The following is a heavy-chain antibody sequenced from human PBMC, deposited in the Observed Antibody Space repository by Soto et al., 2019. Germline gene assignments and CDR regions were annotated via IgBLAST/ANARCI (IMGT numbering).Heavy chain of an antibody. CDR1: GDSVSSNSAA. J-gene: IGHJ5*01. V-gene: IGHV6-1*01. Sequence: SQTLSLTCAISGDSVSSNSAAWNWIRQSPSRGLEWLGRTYYRYKWYNDYEVSVKSRITINPDTSKNQFSLQLNSVTPEDTAVYYCARARIAVAEVYNWFDPWGQGTTVTVSS. CDR2: TYYRYKWYN. D-gene: IGHD6-19*01. CDR3: ARARIAVAEVYNWFDP.